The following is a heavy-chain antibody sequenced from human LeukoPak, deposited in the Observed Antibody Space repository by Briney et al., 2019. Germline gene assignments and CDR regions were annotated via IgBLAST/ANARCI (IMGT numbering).Heavy chain of an antibody. CDR2: IPSDDNPT. CDR3: VRDHYFKMDL. Sequence: GGSLRLSCAASGFTFSNFVMHWVRQAPGKGLMWVARIPSDDNPTNYVDSVKGRFTIFRDNARDTLYLQMNNLRLDDTAVYYCVRDHYFKMDLWGQGTLVTVSS. V-gene: IGHV3-74*01. J-gene: IGHJ5*02. CDR1: GFTFSNFV. D-gene: IGHD2/OR15-2a*01.